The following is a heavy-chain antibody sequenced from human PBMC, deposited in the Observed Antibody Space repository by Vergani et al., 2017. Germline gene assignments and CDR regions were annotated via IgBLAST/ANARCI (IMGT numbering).Heavy chain of an antibody. V-gene: IGHV4-39*01. J-gene: IGHJ4*02. D-gene: IGHD1-26*01. Sequence: QLQLQESGPGLVKPSETLSLTCTVSGGSISSSSYYWGWIRQPPGKGLEWIGSIYYSGSTYYNPSLKSRVTISVDTSKNQFSLKLSSVTAADTAVYYCARNFGGSYPHFDYWGQGTLVTVSA. CDR2: IYYSGST. CDR1: GGSISSSSYY. CDR3: ARNFGGSYPHFDY.